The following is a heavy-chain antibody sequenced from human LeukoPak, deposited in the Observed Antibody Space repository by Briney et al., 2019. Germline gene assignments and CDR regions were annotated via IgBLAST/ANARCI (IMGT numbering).Heavy chain of an antibody. CDR1: GFNFNTYP. V-gene: IGHV3-23*01. D-gene: IGHD1-1*01. CDR3: ARDRSTDAISDY. CDR2: ITGGHGAT. J-gene: IGHJ4*02. Sequence: GGSLRLSCPASGFNFNTYPLTWVRQTPGKRPEWLSAITGGHGATYYADSVRGRFTITRDNSRNTFYLDMSGLRAEDTAVYYCARDRSTDAISDYWGQGTLVAVSS.